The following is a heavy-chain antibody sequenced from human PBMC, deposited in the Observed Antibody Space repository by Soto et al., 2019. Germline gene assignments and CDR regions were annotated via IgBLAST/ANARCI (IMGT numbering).Heavy chain of an antibody. V-gene: IGHV3-30*18. CDR1: GFTFSSYG. J-gene: IGHJ6*03. CDR3: AKDFGGYQLLYYYMDV. CDR2: ISYDGSNK. D-gene: IGHD2-2*01. Sequence: GGSLRLSCAASGFTFSSYGMHWVRQAPGKGLEWVAVISYDGSNKYYADSVKGRFTISRDNSKNTLYLQMNSLRAEDTAVYYCAKDFGGYQLLYYYMDVWGKGTTVTVSS.